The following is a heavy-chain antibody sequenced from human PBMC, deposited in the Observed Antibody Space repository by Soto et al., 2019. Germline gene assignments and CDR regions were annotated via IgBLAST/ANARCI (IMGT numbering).Heavy chain of an antibody. CDR1: GFNFSNYG. J-gene: IGHJ5*02. CDR3: ASASGATVS. CDR2: IWDDGSNK. D-gene: IGHD3-10*01. V-gene: IGHV3-33*01. Sequence: QVQLVESGGGVVHPGRSLRLSCAASGFNFSNYGMQWVRQAPGKGLAWGAHIWDDGSNKYYADSVKGRFTISRDNSKNTLYLQMDSLRPDDTAVYYCASASGATVSWGQGTLVTV.